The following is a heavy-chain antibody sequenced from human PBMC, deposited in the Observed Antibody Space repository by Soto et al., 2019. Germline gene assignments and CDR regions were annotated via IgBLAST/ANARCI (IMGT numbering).Heavy chain of an antibody. CDR2: ISYDGSNK. D-gene: IGHD3-10*01. V-gene: IGHV3-30-3*01. Sequence: QVQLVESGGGVVQPGRSLRLSCAASGFTFSSYAMHWVRQAPGKGLEWVAVISYDGSNKYYADSVKGRFTISRDNSKNTLYLQMNSLRAEDTAVYYCARELVGEDYYYYYGMVVWGQGTTVTVSS. CDR3: ARELVGEDYYYYYGMVV. J-gene: IGHJ6*02. CDR1: GFTFSSYA.